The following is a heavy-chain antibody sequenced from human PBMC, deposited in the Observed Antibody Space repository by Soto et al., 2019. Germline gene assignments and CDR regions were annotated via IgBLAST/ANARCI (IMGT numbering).Heavy chain of an antibody. V-gene: IGHV3-23*01. CDR2: ISGSGGST. J-gene: IGHJ4*02. CDR3: ASILRREIYYGSGSNNDY. D-gene: IGHD3-10*01. Sequence: GGSLRLSCAASGFTFSSYAMSWVRQAPGKGLEWVSAISGSGGSTYYADSVKGRFTISRDNSKNTLYLQMNSLRAEDTAVYYCASILRREIYYGSGSNNDYWGQGTLVTVSS. CDR1: GFTFSSYA.